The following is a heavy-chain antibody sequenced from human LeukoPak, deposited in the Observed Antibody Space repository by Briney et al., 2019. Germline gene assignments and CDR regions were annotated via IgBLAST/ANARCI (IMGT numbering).Heavy chain of an antibody. CDR1: GGSFSGYY. Sequence: SETLSLTCAVYGGSFSGYYWSWIRQPPGKGLEWIGEINHSGSTNYNPSLKSRVTISVDTSKNQFSLKLSSVTAADTAVYYCARVLYGDYDILTGYYNFDYWGQGILVTVSS. CDR2: INHSGST. J-gene: IGHJ4*02. V-gene: IGHV4-34*01. D-gene: IGHD3-9*01. CDR3: ARVLYGDYDILTGYYNFDY.